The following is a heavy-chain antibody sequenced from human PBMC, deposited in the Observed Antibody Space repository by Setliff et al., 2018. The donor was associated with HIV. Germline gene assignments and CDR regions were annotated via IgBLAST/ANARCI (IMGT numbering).Heavy chain of an antibody. D-gene: IGHD3-10*01. Sequence: SETRSLTCAVSGYSISSGYYWGWIRQPPGKGLEWIGSIYHSGSTYYNPSLKRRVTISVDTSKNQFSLKLSSVTAADTAVYYCASSALWFGELLGLGAFDIWGQGTMVTVSS. CDR3: ASSALWFGELLGLGAFDI. CDR1: GYSISSGYY. J-gene: IGHJ3*02. CDR2: IYHSGST. V-gene: IGHV4-38-2*01.